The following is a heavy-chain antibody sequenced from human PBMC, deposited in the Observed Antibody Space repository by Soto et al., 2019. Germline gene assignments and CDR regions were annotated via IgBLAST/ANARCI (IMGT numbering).Heavy chain of an antibody. Sequence: SQTLSLTCAMSGDSVSSSSVTWNWIRQSPSRGLEWLGRTYYRSKWYNDYAESVKSRITINPDTSKNQFSLHLNSVTPEDAAVYYCVRLIGNSLLDFWGQGTLVTVSS. V-gene: IGHV6-1*01. CDR3: VRLIGNSLLDF. D-gene: IGHD1-26*01. J-gene: IGHJ4*02. CDR1: GDSVSSSSVT. CDR2: TYYRSKWYN.